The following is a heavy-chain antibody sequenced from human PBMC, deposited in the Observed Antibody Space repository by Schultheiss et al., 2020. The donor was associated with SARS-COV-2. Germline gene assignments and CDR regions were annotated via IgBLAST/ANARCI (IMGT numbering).Heavy chain of an antibody. CDR1: GFTFSSYS. CDR3: ASNDVVVAGFWFDP. Sequence: GGSLRLSCAASGFTFSSYSMNWVRQAPGKGLEWVSSISSSSSSYIYYADSVKGRFTISRDNAKNSLYLQMNSLRAEDTAVYYCASNDVVVAGFWFDPWGQGTLVTVSS. V-gene: IGHV3-21*01. J-gene: IGHJ5*02. CDR2: ISSSSSSYI. D-gene: IGHD2-15*01.